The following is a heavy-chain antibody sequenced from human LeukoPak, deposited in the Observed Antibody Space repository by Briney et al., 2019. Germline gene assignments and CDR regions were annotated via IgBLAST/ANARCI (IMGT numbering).Heavy chain of an antibody. Sequence: PLETLSLTCTVSGGSISSSSYYWGWIRQPPGKGLEWIGSIYYSGSTYYNPSLKSRVTISVDTSKNQFSLKLSSVTAADTAVYYCATNDYCSSTSCYHYYYMDVWGKGTTVTVSS. CDR2: IYYSGST. CDR3: ATNDYCSSTSCYHYYYMDV. V-gene: IGHV4-39*01. CDR1: GGSISSSSYY. D-gene: IGHD2-2*01. J-gene: IGHJ6*03.